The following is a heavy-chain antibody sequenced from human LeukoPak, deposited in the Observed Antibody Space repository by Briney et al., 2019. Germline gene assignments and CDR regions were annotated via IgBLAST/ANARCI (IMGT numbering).Heavy chain of an antibody. V-gene: IGHV3-7*01. J-gene: IGHJ6*04. CDR3: AELGITMIGGV. CDR1: GFTFRDYW. D-gene: IGHD3-10*02. CDR2: IKQDASEK. Sequence: GGSLRLSCAASGFTFRDYWMTWVRQTPGKQLEWVANIKQDASEKYYVDSVKGRFTISRDNTKNSLYLQMSSLRAEDTAVYYCAELGITMIGGVWGKGTTVTISS.